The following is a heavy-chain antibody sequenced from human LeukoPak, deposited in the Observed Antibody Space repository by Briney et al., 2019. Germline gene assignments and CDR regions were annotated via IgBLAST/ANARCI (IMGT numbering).Heavy chain of an antibody. CDR1: GLTFSAYW. Sequence: AGGSLRLSCAASGLTFSAYWLSWVRQAPGKGLEWVSAISGSGGSTYYADSVKGRFTISRDNSKNTLYLQMNSLRAEDTAVYYCAKGLGSGWYYYYYGMDVWGQGTTVTVSS. J-gene: IGHJ6*02. V-gene: IGHV3-23*01. CDR2: ISGSGGST. CDR3: AKGLGSGWYYYYYGMDV. D-gene: IGHD6-19*01.